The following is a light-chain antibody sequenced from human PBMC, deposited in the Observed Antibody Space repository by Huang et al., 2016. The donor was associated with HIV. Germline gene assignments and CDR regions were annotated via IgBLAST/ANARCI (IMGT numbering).Light chain of an antibody. CDR2: DAS. J-gene: IGKJ1*01. Sequence: EIVLTQSPATLFLSPGERATLSCRASQSVSSYLAWYQQKPGQAPRLLIYDASNRATGIPARFSGSGSGTDFTLTISSLEPEDFAVYYCQQRSNWPPRWTFGQGTKVEIK. CDR3: QQRSNWPPRWT. V-gene: IGKV3-11*01. CDR1: QSVSSY.